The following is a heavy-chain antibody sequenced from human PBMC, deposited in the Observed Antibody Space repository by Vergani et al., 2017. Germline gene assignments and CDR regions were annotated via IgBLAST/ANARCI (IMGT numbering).Heavy chain of an antibody. CDR3: ATPQTGSTGGMEV. J-gene: IGHJ6*02. D-gene: IGHD3-10*01. V-gene: IGHV1-69-2*01. Sequence: EVQLVQSGAEVKKPGATMKISCKVSGYTFTDHYMHWVKQAPGKGLEWMGLVDPEDGETIYAEKFKGRVTIAADTSTDTAHLEVSSLRSEDTAVYYCATPQTGSTGGMEVWGQGTTVIVSS. CDR1: GYTFTDHY. CDR2: VDPEDGET.